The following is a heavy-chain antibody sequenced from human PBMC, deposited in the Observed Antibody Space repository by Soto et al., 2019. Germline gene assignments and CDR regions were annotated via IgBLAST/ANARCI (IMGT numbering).Heavy chain of an antibody. J-gene: IGHJ4*02. V-gene: IGHV1-45*02. CDR2: ITPFSGDA. Sequence: QMQLVQSGAEVKKTGSSVTVSCKALGNTFTYRYLHWVRQAPGQALEWMGWITPFSGDAHYAQKFQERVTITRDRSINTASMQMSSLRSEDTAMYWCAGGGAGSGPLTRELPDHWGQGTLVTVAS. CDR3: AGGGAGSGPLTRELPDH. CDR1: GNTFTYRY. D-gene: IGHD1-26*01.